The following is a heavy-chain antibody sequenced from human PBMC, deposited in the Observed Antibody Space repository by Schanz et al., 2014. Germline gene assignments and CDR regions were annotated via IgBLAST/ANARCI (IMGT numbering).Heavy chain of an antibody. CDR1: GGTFSSST. J-gene: IGHJ3*02. CDR2: IIPILDKT. CDR3: ARGLGDERWLDLNEAFDI. Sequence: QVQLVQSGAEVKKPGSSVKVSCKASGGTFSSSTLTWVRQAPGQGLEWMGRIIPILDKTNYAQKFQGRFTMTADKSTSTVYMEVSGLRSEDTAVYYCARGLGDERWLDLNEAFDIWGQGTIVTVSS. D-gene: IGHD6-19*01. V-gene: IGHV1-69*08.